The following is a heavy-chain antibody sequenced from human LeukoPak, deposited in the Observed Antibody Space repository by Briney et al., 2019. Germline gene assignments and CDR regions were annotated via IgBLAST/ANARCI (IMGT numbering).Heavy chain of an antibody. V-gene: IGHV4-39*01. CDR3: ARRPTYYYDSSGYYYGVGENAFDI. D-gene: IGHD3-22*01. CDR2: IYYSGST. Sequence: SETLSLTCTVSGGSISSSSYYWGWIRQPPGKGLEWIGSIYYSGSTYYNPSLKSRVTISVATSKNQFSLKLSSVTAADTAVYYCARRPTYYYDSSGYYYGVGENAFDIWGQGTMVTVSS. CDR1: GGSISSSSYY. J-gene: IGHJ3*02.